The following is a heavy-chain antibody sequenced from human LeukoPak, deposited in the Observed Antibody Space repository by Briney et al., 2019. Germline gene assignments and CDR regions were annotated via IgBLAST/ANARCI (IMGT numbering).Heavy chain of an antibody. Sequence: GGSLRLSCAASGFTVSDNYMSWVRQAPGEGLEWVSVMYSRGDTYYADSVKGRFTFSRDISKNMLYLQMNGLRPEDTAMYYCARDAPQVPAAGVLASWGQGTLVTVSS. D-gene: IGHD6-13*01. CDR2: MYSRGDT. V-gene: IGHV3-53*01. CDR1: GFTVSDNY. J-gene: IGHJ5*02. CDR3: ARDAPQVPAAGVLAS.